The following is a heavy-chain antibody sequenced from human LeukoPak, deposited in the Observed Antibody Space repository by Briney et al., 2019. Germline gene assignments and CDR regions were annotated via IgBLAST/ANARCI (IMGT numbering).Heavy chain of an antibody. CDR3: ARAGRTGTTVSYFDY. V-gene: IGHV1-2*02. Sequence: GASVKVSFKASGYTFTGYYMHWVRQAPGQGLEWMGWINPNSGGTNYAQKFQGRVTMTRDTSISTAYMELSRLRSDDTAVYYCARAGRTGTTVSYFDYWGQGTLVTVSS. CDR2: INPNSGGT. J-gene: IGHJ4*02. D-gene: IGHD1-7*01. CDR1: GYTFTGYY.